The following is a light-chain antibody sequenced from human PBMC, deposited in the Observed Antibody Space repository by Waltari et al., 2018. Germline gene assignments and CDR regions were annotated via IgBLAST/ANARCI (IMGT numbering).Light chain of an antibody. CDR1: SSNIGNNY. J-gene: IGLJ7*01. V-gene: IGLV1-51*02. CDR3: GTWDSSLSGAV. Sequence: QSVLTQPPSVSAAPGQRVTISCSGGSSNIGNNYVSWYRQFPGTAPKLLIYENSVRPSGIPGRFSGSKSGTSATLDIPGLQAGDEADYYCGTWDSSLSGAVFGGGTHLTVL. CDR2: ENS.